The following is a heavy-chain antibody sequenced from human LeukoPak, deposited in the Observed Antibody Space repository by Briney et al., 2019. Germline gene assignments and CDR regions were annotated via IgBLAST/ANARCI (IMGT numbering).Heavy chain of an antibody. D-gene: IGHD2-15*01. Sequence: PSETLSLTCTVSGGSISSYYWSWIRQPPGKGLEWIGYIYYSGSTNYNPSLKSRVTISVDTSKNQFSLKLSSVTAADTAVYYCARGCSGGSCSGQPFDYWGQGTLVTVSS. CDR1: GGSISSYY. CDR2: IYYSGST. V-gene: IGHV4-59*01. CDR3: ARGCSGGSCSGQPFDY. J-gene: IGHJ4*02.